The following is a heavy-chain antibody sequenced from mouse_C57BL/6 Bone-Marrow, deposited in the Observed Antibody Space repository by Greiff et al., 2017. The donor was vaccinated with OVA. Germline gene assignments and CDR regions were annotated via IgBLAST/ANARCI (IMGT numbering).Heavy chain of an antibody. CDR1: GFTFSSYA. CDR2: ISDGGSYT. CDR3: ARDKAFTTVVARDGYPQFAY. D-gene: IGHD1-1*01. Sequence: EVQVVESGGGLVKPGGSLKLSCAASGFTFSSYAMSWVRQTPEKRLEWVATISDGGSYTYYPDNVKGRFTISRDNAKNNLYLQMSHLKSEDTAMYYCARDKAFTTVVARDGYPQFAYWGQGTLVTVSA. V-gene: IGHV5-4*01. J-gene: IGHJ3*01.